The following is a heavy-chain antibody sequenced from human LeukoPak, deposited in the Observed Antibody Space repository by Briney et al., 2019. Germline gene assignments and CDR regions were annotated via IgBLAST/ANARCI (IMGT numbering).Heavy chain of an antibody. CDR2: ISGSGSTI. Sequence: PGGSLRLSCAASGFTFSDYYMSWVRQAPGKGLEWVSYISGSGSTIYYSDSVKGRFTFSRDNAKNSLYLQMNSLRAKDTAIYFCAREDYYYASGFWGQGTLVTVSS. D-gene: IGHD3-10*01. V-gene: IGHV3-11*04. CDR1: GFTFSDYY. J-gene: IGHJ4*02. CDR3: AREDYYYASGF.